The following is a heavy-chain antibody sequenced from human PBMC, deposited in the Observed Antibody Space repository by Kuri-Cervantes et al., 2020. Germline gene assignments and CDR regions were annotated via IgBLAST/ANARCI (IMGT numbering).Heavy chain of an antibody. CDR1: VFTFTSYA. CDR3: ARERGYCGGDCYLLELYRMDV. V-gene: IGHV3-30-3*01. CDR2: ISNDGSNK. Sequence: GESLKISCAASVFTFTSYAMHWVRQAPGKRLEWVAVISNDGSNKYYADSVKGRFTISRDNSKNTLYLQMNSLRAEDTAVYYCARERGYCGGDCYLLELYRMDVWGQGTTVTVSS. D-gene: IGHD2-21*02. J-gene: IGHJ6*02.